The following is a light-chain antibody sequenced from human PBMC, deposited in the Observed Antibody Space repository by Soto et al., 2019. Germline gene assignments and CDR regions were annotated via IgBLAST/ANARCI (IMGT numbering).Light chain of an antibody. J-gene: IGKJ2*01. Sequence: IVLTQSPGTLSLSPGDRATLSCRASQRVSSSYLAWYQQKPGQAPRLLIYDASSMDTGIPDRFSGSWSGTEFTLTISRLEPDDFAAYYCQQYGSSLHTFGPGTKLEI. CDR3: QQYGSSLHT. CDR2: DAS. CDR1: QRVSSSY. V-gene: IGKV3-20*01.